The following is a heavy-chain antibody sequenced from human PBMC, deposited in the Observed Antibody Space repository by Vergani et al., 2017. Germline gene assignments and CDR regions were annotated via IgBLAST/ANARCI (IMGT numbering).Heavy chain of an antibody. D-gene: IGHD3-10*01. J-gene: IGHJ4*02. V-gene: IGHV2-5*01. CDR3: AHRRGGSVSYYEYYFDY. CDR1: GFSLCTSGAG. CDR2: IYWNDDK. Sequence: QITLKESGPTLVKPTQPLTLPCTFSGFSLCTSGAGVGWIRLPPGKALEWLALIYWNDDKRHSPSLKSRPTITKCTSKHQVVLTMTNMDPVDTATYYCAHRRGGSVSYYEYYFDYWDQGTLVTVSS.